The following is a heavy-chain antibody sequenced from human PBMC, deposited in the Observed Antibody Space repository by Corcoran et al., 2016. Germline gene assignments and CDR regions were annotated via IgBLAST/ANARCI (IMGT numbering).Heavy chain of an antibody. D-gene: IGHD6-13*01. Sequence: EVQLVESGGGLFKPGGSPRLSCAASGFTFSSYSMNWVRQSPGKGLEWVSSISSSSSYIYYADTVKGRFTISRDNAKSSLYLQMNSLRAEDTAVYYCARDRRQLVGNWFDPWGQVTLVTVSS. V-gene: IGHV3-21*01. CDR1: GFTFSSYS. CDR3: ARDRRQLVGNWFDP. CDR2: ISSSSSYI. J-gene: IGHJ5*02.